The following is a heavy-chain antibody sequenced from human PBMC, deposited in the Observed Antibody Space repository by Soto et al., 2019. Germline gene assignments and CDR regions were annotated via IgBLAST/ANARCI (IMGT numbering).Heavy chain of an antibody. J-gene: IGHJ2*01. CDR1: GFTFSSYW. Sequence: GGSLRLSCAASGFTFSSYWMSWVRQAPGKGLEWVANIKQDGSEKYYVDSVKGRFTISRDNAKNSLYLKMNSLRAEDTALYYCAKDGMTTGNKEVLWYLDLWGRGPLVTVSS. V-gene: IGHV3-7*03. D-gene: IGHD4-17*01. CDR3: AKDGMTTGNKEVLWYLDL. CDR2: IKQDGSEK.